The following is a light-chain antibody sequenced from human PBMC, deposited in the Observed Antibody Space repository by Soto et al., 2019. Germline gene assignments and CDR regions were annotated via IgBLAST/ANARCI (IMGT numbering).Light chain of an antibody. V-gene: IGLV2-8*01. J-gene: IGLJ1*01. CDR2: EVS. Sequence: QSVLTQPPSASGSFGQSVTISCTGTSSDVGGYNYVSWYQQHPGKAPKLMIYEVSERPSGVPDRFSGPKSGNTASLTVSGLQADDEADYYCSSYSGTNYHYVFGTGTKVT. CDR3: SSYSGTNYHYV. CDR1: SSDVGGYNY.